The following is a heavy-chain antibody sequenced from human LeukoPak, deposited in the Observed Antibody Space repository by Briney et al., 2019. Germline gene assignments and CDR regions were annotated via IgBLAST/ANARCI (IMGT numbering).Heavy chain of an antibody. CDR2: IKQDGSEK. J-gene: IGHJ4*02. V-gene: IGHV3-7*01. Sequence: GGSLRLSCAASGFTFSRFWMSWVLQAPGKGLEWVANIKQDGSEKYYVDSVKGRFTISRDNAKNSLYLQMNSLRAEDTAVYYCARDSPYLDYWGQGTLVTVSS. CDR3: ARDSPYLDY. CDR1: GFTFSRFW.